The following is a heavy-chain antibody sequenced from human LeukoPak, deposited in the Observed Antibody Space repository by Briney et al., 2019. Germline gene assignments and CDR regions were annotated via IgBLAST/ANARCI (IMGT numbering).Heavy chain of an antibody. CDR1: GFTFSSYA. J-gene: IGHJ4*02. CDR2: ISYDGSNK. Sequence: GGSLRLSCAASGFTFSSYAMHWVRQAPGKGLEWVAVISYDGSNKYYADSVKGRFTISRDNSKNTLYLQMNSPRAEDTAVYYCARDRHYDFWSGPTPLNYWGQGTLVTVSS. D-gene: IGHD3-3*01. CDR3: ARDRHYDFWSGPTPLNY. V-gene: IGHV3-30-3*01.